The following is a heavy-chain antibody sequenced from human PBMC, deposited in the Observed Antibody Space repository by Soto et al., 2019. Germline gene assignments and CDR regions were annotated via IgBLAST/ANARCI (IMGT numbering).Heavy chain of an antibody. J-gene: IGHJ4*01. Sequence: QVQFVQSGAEVKKPGASVKVSCKASGYTFTAYTMHWVRQAPGQSLEWMGWIKAGDGNTRYSQKFQGRVTITRDTSASTVYLEVTSLKSEDTAVYYCARDANWFADVFGYWGHGTLVTVSS. D-gene: IGHD3-10*01. CDR2: IKAGDGNT. CDR3: ARDANWFADVFGY. CDR1: GYTFTAYT. V-gene: IGHV1-3*01.